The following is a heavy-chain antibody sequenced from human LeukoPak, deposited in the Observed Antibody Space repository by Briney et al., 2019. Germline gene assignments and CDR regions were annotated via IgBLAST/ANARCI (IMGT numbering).Heavy chain of an antibody. J-gene: IGHJ3*02. D-gene: IGHD2-15*01. CDR2: IKQDGSEK. CDR3: ARVNPLLAPGAFDI. V-gene: IGHV3-7*01. Sequence: GGSLRLSCAASGFIFNNYWMTWVRQAPGKGLAWVANIKQDGSEKYYVDSVKGRFTISRDNVKDLLSLQMSSLRGEDTAVYFCARVNPLLAPGAFDIWGQGTMVAVSS. CDR1: GFIFNNYW.